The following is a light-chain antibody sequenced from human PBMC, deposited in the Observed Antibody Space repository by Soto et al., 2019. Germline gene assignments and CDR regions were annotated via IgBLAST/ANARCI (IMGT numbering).Light chain of an antibody. J-gene: IGKJ1*01. Sequence: EIVLTQSPATLSLSPGERATLSCRASQSVSSYLAWYQQKPGQAPRLLIYDASNRATGIPARFSGSGSGTDFTLTISSLEPEDFATYYCLQYSSNPRTFGQGTRVDI. CDR2: DAS. CDR3: LQYSSNPRT. CDR1: QSVSSY. V-gene: IGKV3-11*01.